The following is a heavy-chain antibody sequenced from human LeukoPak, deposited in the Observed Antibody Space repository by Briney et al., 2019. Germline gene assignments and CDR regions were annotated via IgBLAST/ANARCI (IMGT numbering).Heavy chain of an antibody. CDR1: GFSLRGFA. J-gene: IGHJ4*02. D-gene: IGHD3-10*01. Sequence: GGSLRLSCVASGFSLRGFAMHWVRQAPGKGGLEWVTMISYDGRDQYYADSVKGRFTISRDDSKNTLFLQMNSLRVEDTAMYHCARIGLGVSFGSGFDYWGQGTLVTVTS. V-gene: IGHV3-30-3*01. CDR3: ARIGLGVSFGSGFDY. CDR2: ISYDGRDQ.